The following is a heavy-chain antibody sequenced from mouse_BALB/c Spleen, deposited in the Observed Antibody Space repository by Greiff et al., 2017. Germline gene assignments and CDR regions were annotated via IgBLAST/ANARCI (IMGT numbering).Heavy chain of an antibody. V-gene: IGHV14-3*02. Sequence: DVKLVESGAELVKPGASVKLSCTASGFNIKDTYMHWVKQRPEQGLEWIGRIDPANGNTKYDPKFQGKATITADTSSNTAYLQLSSLTSEDTAVYYCARDGYYGWFDYWGQGTTLTVSS. D-gene: IGHD2-3*01. J-gene: IGHJ2*01. CDR3: ARDGYYGWFDY. CDR1: GFNIKDTY. CDR2: IDPANGNT.